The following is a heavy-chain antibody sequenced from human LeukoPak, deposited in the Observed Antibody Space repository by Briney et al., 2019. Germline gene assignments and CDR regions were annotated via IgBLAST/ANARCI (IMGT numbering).Heavy chain of an antibody. V-gene: IGHV3-30-3*01. Sequence: GGSLRLSCAASGFTFSSYAIHWVRQAPGKGLEWVAVISYDGSNKYYADSVKGRFTISRDNSKNTLYLQMNSLRAEDTAVYYCAKEKVVTAILDYWGQGTLVTVSS. CDR3: AKEKVVTAILDY. CDR2: ISYDGSNK. D-gene: IGHD2-21*02. CDR1: GFTFSSYA. J-gene: IGHJ4*02.